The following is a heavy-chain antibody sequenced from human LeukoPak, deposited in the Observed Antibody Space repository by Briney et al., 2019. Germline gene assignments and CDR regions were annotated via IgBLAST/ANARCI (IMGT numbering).Heavy chain of an antibody. V-gene: IGHV5-51*01. D-gene: IGHD5-24*01. Sequence: GESLKISCKASGYSFTSYRIGWVRQMPGKGLEWMGTIYPNDSNTRYSPSFQGQVTISADKSVSTAYLQWTSLQASDTAMYYCAKLSSTPGYNPFDYWGQGTLVTVSS. J-gene: IGHJ4*02. CDR1: GYSFTSYR. CDR3: AKLSSTPGYNPFDY. CDR2: IYPNDSNT.